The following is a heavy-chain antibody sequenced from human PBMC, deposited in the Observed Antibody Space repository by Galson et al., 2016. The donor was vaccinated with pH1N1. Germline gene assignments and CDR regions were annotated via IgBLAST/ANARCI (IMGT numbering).Heavy chain of an antibody. J-gene: IGHJ6*02. CDR1: GFTFSSYE. D-gene: IGHD4-23*01. CDR3: ARDRLPYGGNTEGIFCYNGMDV. V-gene: IGHV3-48*03. Sequence: SLRLSCAAYGFTFSSYEMNWVRQAPGKGLEWVSYISSSGSTIYYADSVKGRFTISRDNSKNTLYLQMNSLRAEDTAVYYCARDRLPYGGNTEGIFCYNGMDVWGQGTTVTVSS. CDR2: ISSSGSTI.